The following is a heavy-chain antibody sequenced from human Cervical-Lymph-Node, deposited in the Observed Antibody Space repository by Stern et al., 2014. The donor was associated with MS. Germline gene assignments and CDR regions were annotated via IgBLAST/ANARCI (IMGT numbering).Heavy chain of an antibody. CDR3: GRFTRGSPSDY. CDR1: GFTFSVSW. V-gene: IGHV3-7*01. Sequence: EVQLVESGGGLVQPGESLTVSCVASGFTFSVSWMSWVRQAPGQGLEWVANIRDDERDKYYVDSVKGRFTISRDNAKNSLYLQMNSLRGEDTAVYFCGRFTRGSPSDYWGQGTQVTVSP. J-gene: IGHJ4*02. D-gene: IGHD3-10*01. CDR2: IRDDERDK.